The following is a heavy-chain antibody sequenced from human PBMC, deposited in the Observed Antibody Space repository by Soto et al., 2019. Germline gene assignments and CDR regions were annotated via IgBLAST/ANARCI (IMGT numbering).Heavy chain of an antibody. CDR1: GYTFTSRG. CDR3: ARDLRKRNRGTLEYISDYYHGMDV. CDR2: FIAYSGKA. Sequence: ASGEVSWKASGYTFTSRGISWVRQAPGQGLEWLGRFIAYSGKANYAQKLQGRVTMTTDTSTSTAYMELRSLRSDNTAAYYCARDLRKRNRGTLEYISDYYHGMDVWRQGTTVT. D-gene: IGHD6-6*01. J-gene: IGHJ6*02. V-gene: IGHV1-18*01.